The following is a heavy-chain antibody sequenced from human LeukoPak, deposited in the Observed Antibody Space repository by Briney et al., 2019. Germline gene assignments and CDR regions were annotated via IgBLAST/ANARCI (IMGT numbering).Heavy chain of an antibody. D-gene: IGHD3-10*01. V-gene: IGHV4-59*08. Sequence: WETLSLTCTVSGGSISSYYWSWIRQPPGKGLEWIGYIYYSGSTNYNPSLKSRVTISVDTSKNQFSLKLSSVTAADTAVYYCARARSMVRGVISHFDYWGQATLVTVSS. CDR3: ARARSMVRGVISHFDY. CDR1: GGSISSYY. J-gene: IGHJ4*02. CDR2: IYYSGST.